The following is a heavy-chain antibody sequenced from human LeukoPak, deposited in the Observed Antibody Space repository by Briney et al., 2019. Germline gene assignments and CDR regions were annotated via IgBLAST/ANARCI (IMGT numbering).Heavy chain of an antibody. CDR1: GYTFTSYG. Sequence: GASVKVSCKASGYTFTSYGISWVRQAPGQGLEWMGWISAYNGNTNYAQKLQGRVTMTTDTSTSTAYMELRSLRSDDTAVYYCARETTEMAKSYYFDYWGQGTLVTVSS. J-gene: IGHJ4*02. D-gene: IGHD5-24*01. V-gene: IGHV1-18*01. CDR3: ARETTEMAKSYYFDY. CDR2: ISAYNGNT.